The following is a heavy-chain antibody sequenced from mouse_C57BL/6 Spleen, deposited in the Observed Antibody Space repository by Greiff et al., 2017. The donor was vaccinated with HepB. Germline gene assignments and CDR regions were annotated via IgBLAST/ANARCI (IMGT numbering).Heavy chain of an antibody. D-gene: IGHD1-3*01. CDR1: GYTFTSYW. CDR3: ARGNSLYTGDY. Sequence: QVQLQQPGAELVMPGASVKLSCKASGYTFTSYWMHWVKQRPGQGLEWIGEIDPSDSYTNYNQKFKGKSTLTVDKSSSTAYMQLSSLTSEDSAVYYCARGNSLYTGDYWGQGTSVTVSS. J-gene: IGHJ4*01. CDR2: IDPSDSYT. V-gene: IGHV1-69*01.